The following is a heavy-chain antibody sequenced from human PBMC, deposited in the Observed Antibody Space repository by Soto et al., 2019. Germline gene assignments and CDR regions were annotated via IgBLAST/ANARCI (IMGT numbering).Heavy chain of an antibody. CDR2: IYYSGST. J-gene: IGHJ4*02. D-gene: IGHD3-3*01. V-gene: IGHV4-39*07. CDR3: AARKPWDFSFDY. Sequence: SETLSLTCTVSGGSISSSSYYWGWIRQPPGKGLEWIGSIYYSGSTYYNPSLKSRVTISVDTSKNQFSLKLSSVTAADTAVYYCAARKPWDFSFDYWGQGTLVTVSS. CDR1: GGSISSSSYY.